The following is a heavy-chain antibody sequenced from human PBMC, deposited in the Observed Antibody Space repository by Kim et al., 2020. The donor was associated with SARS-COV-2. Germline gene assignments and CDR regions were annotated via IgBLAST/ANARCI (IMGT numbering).Heavy chain of an antibody. CDR2: LNPDETNI. CDR3: ARDQTAAGPTTFDY. D-gene: IGHD6-13*01. CDR1: GFTFSTYW. Sequence: WGSLRLSCTASGFTFSTYWMHWVRQAPGKGPVWVSRLNPDETNIRYADSVKGRFTVSRDNAKNTLYLQMNSLRVEDTAVYYCARDQTAAGPTTFDYWGQGTLVTVSS. V-gene: IGHV3-74*01. J-gene: IGHJ4*02.